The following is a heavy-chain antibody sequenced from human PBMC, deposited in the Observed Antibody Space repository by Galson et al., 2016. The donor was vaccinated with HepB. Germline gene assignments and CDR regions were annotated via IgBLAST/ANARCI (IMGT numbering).Heavy chain of an antibody. V-gene: IGHV3-11*01. J-gene: IGHJ2*01. Sequence: SLRLSCAASKFTFSDYYMTWIRQAPGKGLEWVSYISSSGGTIYYADSVKGRFTISRDNAKNSPYLQINSLRAEDTAGYYCARDAGSGWPYWEFDLWGRGTLVTVSS. CDR3: ARDAGSGWPYWEFDL. CDR2: ISSSGGTI. D-gene: IGHD6-19*01. CDR1: KFTFSDYY.